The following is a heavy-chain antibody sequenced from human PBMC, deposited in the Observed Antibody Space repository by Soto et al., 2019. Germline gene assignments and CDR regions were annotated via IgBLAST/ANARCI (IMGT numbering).Heavy chain of an antibody. D-gene: IGHD3-10*01. CDR1: GFVVSSNY. CDR2: IYSGGTT. CDR3: ARDRTISDYRSSGALGL. Sequence: EAQLVESGGGLVQPGGSLRLSCAASGFVVSSNYFYWVRRAPGKGLEWVSVIYSGGTTYYAASVGGRFTISRDTSKNTVYLQMNSLRAEDTAMYFCARDRTISDYRSSGALGLWGQGTLVTVSS. J-gene: IGHJ4*02. V-gene: IGHV3-66*01.